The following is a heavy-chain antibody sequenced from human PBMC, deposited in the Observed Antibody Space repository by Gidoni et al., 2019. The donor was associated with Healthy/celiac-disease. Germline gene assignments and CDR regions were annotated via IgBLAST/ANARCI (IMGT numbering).Heavy chain of an antibody. D-gene: IGHD4-17*01. Sequence: QVQLVESGGGVVQPGRSLRLSCAASGFTFSSYAMHWVRQAPGKGLEWVAVISYDGSNKYYADSVKGRFTISRDNSKNTLYLQMNSLRAEDTAVYYCARGNYGDYYYFDYWGQGTLVTVSS. CDR2: ISYDGSNK. CDR1: GFTFSSYA. CDR3: ARGNYGDYYYFDY. V-gene: IGHV3-30-3*01. J-gene: IGHJ4*02.